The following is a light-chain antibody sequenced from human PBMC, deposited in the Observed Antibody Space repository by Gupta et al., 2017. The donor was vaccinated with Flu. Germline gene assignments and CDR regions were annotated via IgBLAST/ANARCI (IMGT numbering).Light chain of an antibody. V-gene: IGLV1-44*01. CDR3: SAGDDSGSGWV. CDR2: RNS. Sequence: QRPETAPILLIYRNSQRPAGVPDRFSGYNSGASAAMTSSGLQAEDDADYYCSAGDDSGSGWVFGGGTKLTVL. J-gene: IGLJ3*02.